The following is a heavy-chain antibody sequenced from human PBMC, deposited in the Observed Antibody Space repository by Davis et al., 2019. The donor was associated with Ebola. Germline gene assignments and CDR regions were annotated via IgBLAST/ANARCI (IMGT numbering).Heavy chain of an antibody. V-gene: IGHV4/OR15-8*01. CDR1: GASISISNW. J-gene: IGHJ3*02. CDR3: ARVMYEYHTSSYSTADAFDI. D-gene: IGHD3-22*01. Sequence: PSETLSLTCDVSGASISISNWWSCVRQSPGKGLEWIGEIYHNGLTNYNPSLKSRVTISVDKSKNPFFLKLTSVTAADTAVYYCARVMYEYHTSSYSTADAFDIWGQGTRVIVSS. CDR2: IYHNGLT.